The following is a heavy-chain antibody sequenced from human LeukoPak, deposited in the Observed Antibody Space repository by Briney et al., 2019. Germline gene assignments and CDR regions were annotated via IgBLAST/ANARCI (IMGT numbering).Heavy chain of an antibody. D-gene: IGHD5-24*01. CDR3: ARDDGYHYDFDY. J-gene: IGHJ4*02. CDR1: GFTFSSYE. CDR2: ISSSGSII. V-gene: IGHV3-48*03. Sequence: PGGSLRLSCAASGFTFSSYEMNWVRQAPEKGLEWVSYISSSGSIIHYADSVKGRFTISRDNAKNSLYLQMNSLRAEDMAIYYCARDDGYHYDFDYWGQGTLVTVSS.